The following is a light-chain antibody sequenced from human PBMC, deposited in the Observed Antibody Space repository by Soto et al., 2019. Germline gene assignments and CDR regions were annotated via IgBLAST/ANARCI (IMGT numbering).Light chain of an antibody. J-gene: IGKJ5*01. CDR2: GAS. V-gene: IGKV3-15*01. Sequence: DIVLTQSPGTLSMFPGERVTLSCGASQSVSATYLAWYQQKPGQAPRLLIYGASSRATGIPARFSGSGSGTEFTLTINSLQAEDCAVYYCQQYYNWPRTFGQGTRLEIK. CDR1: QSVSATY. CDR3: QQYYNWPRT.